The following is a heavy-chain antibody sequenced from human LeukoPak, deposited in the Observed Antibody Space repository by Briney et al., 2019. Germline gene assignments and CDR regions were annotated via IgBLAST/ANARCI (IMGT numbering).Heavy chain of an antibody. J-gene: IGHJ4*02. CDR1: GFTVSRNS. CDR3: ARQRNYYGSGSYLPGY. V-gene: IGHV3-53*01. D-gene: IGHD3-10*01. CDR2: IYSDNT. Sequence: GGSLRLSCTVSGFTVSRNSMSWVRQAPGKGVEWVSFIYSDNTHYSDSVKGRFTISRDSSKNTLYLQMNSLRAEDTAVYYCARQRNYYGSGSYLPGYWGQGTLVTVSS.